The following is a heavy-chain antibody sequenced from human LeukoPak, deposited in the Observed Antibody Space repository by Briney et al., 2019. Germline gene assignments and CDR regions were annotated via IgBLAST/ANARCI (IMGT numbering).Heavy chain of an antibody. CDR1: GFSFSSFA. Sequence: GGSLRLSCAGSGFSFSSFAMTWIRQAPGKGLEWVSSIYGGGTNTFYADSVKGRFTISRDDSKNIQFLEMDSLRAEDTAVYFCAKRITEAAGIYFDSWGQGTLVTVSS. CDR3: AKRITEAAGIYFDS. J-gene: IGHJ4*02. D-gene: IGHD6-19*01. CDR2: IYGGGTNT. V-gene: IGHV3-23*01.